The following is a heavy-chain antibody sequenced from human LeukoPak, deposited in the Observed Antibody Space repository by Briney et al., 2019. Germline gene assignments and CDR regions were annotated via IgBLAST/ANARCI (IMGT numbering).Heavy chain of an antibody. V-gene: IGHV3-23*01. Sequence: GGSLRLSCAASGFTFSSYAMSWVRQAPGKGLEWVSAISGSGGSTYYADSVKGRFTISRDNSKNTLYLQMNSLRAEDTAVYYCANDLRWNGDRDYWGQGTLVTVSS. D-gene: IGHD1-1*01. CDR1: GFTFSSYA. CDR2: ISGSGGST. CDR3: ANDLRWNGDRDY. J-gene: IGHJ4*02.